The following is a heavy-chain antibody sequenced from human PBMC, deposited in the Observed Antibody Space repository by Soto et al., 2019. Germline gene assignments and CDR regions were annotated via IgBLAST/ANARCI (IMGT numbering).Heavy chain of an antibody. Sequence: QVQLVHSGAAVKKPGSSVKVSCKASGGTFTSYTISWVRQAPGQGLEWMGRIIPILGIANYAQKFQGRVTITADKSTSTAYMELSSLRSEDTAVYYCARDLSGGSGSYPFDYWGQGTLVTVSS. J-gene: IGHJ4*02. CDR3: ARDLSGGSGSYPFDY. CDR2: IIPILGIA. V-gene: IGHV1-69*04. CDR1: GGTFTSYT. D-gene: IGHD3-10*01.